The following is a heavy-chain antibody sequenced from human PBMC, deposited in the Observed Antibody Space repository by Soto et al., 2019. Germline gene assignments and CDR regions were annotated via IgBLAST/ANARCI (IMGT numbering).Heavy chain of an antibody. V-gene: IGHV1-18*01. Sequence: QVQLVQSGAEVKKPGASVKVSCKASGYTFTSYGISWVRQAPGQGLEWMGWISAYNGNTNYAQKLQGRVTMTTDTSTSTAYMELRSLRSDDTAVYCCARDTSNRYSSSWYPGWFDPWGQGTLVTVSS. J-gene: IGHJ5*02. D-gene: IGHD6-13*01. CDR2: ISAYNGNT. CDR1: GYTFTSYG. CDR3: ARDTSNRYSSSWYPGWFDP.